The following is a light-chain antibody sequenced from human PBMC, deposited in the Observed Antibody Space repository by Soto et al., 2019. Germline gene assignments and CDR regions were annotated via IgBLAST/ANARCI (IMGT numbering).Light chain of an antibody. CDR1: SSDVGGYNY. J-gene: IGLJ2*01. CDR3: SSYTSSSPVV. CDR2: EVS. V-gene: IGLV2-14*01. Sequence: QSVLTQPASVSGSPGQSITISCTGTSSDVGGYNYVSWYQQHPGKAPKLMIYEVSNRPSGVSNRFSGSKSGNTASLTISGLQAEDEPDYYCSSYTSSSPVVFGGGTKVTVL.